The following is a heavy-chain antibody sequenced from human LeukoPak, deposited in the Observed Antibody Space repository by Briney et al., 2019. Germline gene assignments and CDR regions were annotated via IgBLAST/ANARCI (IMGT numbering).Heavy chain of an antibody. Sequence: GGSLRLSCAASGFTFSSYGMHWVRQAPGKGLEWVAVIWYDGSNKYYADSVKGRFTISRDNSKNTLYLQMNSLRAEDTAVYYCAKEPVPSYYYDSSGYKFNWFDPWGQGTLVTVSS. D-gene: IGHD3-22*01. CDR1: GFTFSSYG. J-gene: IGHJ5*02. CDR2: IWYDGSNK. V-gene: IGHV3-33*06. CDR3: AKEPVPSYYYDSSGYKFNWFDP.